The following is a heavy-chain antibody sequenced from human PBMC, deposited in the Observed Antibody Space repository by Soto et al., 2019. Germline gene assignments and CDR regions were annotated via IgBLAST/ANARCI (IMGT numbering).Heavy chain of an antibody. Sequence: GSLRLSCAASGFTFSSYSMNWVRQAPGKGLEWVSYISSSSSTIYYADSVKGRFTISRDNAKNSLYLQMNSLRDEDRAVYYCARDHGTHYYDSSAQSGYWGQGTLVTVSS. J-gene: IGHJ4*02. V-gene: IGHV3-48*02. CDR2: ISSSSSTI. D-gene: IGHD3-22*01. CDR1: GFTFSSYS. CDR3: ARDHGTHYYDSSAQSGY.